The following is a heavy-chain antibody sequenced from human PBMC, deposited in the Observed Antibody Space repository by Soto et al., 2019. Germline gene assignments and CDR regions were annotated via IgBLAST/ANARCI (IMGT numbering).Heavy chain of an antibody. Sequence: GGSLRLSCAASGFTFSSYGMHWVRQAPGKGLEWVAVIWYDGSNKYYADSVKGRFTISRDNSKNTLYLQMNSLRAEDTAVYYCARDGPYYYDSSGYYSPVPYYFDYWGQGSLVIGSS. J-gene: IGHJ4*02. D-gene: IGHD3-22*01. CDR1: GFTFSSYG. V-gene: IGHV3-33*01. CDR2: IWYDGSNK. CDR3: ARDGPYYYDSSGYYSPVPYYFDY.